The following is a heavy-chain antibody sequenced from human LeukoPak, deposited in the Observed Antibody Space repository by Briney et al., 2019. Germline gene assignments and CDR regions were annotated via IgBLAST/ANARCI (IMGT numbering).Heavy chain of an antibody. CDR1: GFTFSSYS. V-gene: IGHV3-21*01. CDR2: ISTSSSYI. Sequence: GGSLRLSCAASGFTFSSYSMSWVRQAPGKGLEWVSSISTSSSYIYYADSVRGRFTISRDNAKNSLYLQMNSLRAEDTAVYYCAKSADNYYYYYMDVWGKGTTVTVSS. CDR3: AKSADNYYYYYMDV. D-gene: IGHD3-3*01. J-gene: IGHJ6*03.